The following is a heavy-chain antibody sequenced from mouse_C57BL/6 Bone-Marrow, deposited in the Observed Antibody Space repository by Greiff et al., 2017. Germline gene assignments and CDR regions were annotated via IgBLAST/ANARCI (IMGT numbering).Heavy chain of an antibody. J-gene: IGHJ3*01. V-gene: IGHV1-61*01. Sequence: QVQLQQPGAKLVRPGSSVKLSCKASGYTFTSYWMDWVKQRPGQGLEWIGNIYPSDSETHYNQKFKDKATLTVDKSSSTAYMQLSSLTSEDSAVYYCARSDGAAYWGQGTLVTVSA. CDR2: IYPSDSET. D-gene: IGHD2-3*01. CDR3: ARSDGAAY. CDR1: GYTFTSYW.